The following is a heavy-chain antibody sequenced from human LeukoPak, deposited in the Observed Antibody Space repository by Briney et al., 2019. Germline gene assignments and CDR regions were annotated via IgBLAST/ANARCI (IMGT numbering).Heavy chain of an antibody. CDR2: MNFDSGNT. CDR3: ARTSSETNKLDGHWPVSDY. CDR1: GYTFTGYD. J-gene: IGHJ4*02. V-gene: IGHV1-8*01. Sequence: ASVKVSCKASGYTFTGYDINWVRQVTGQGLEWMGWMNFDSGNTAYTQKFQGRVTMTRDTSITTAYIELSSLRPEDTAVYYCARTSSETNKLDGHWPVSDYWGQGTLVTVSS. D-gene: IGHD2-8*01.